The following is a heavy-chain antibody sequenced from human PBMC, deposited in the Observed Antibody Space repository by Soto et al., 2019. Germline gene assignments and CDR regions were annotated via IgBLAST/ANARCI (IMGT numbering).Heavy chain of an antibody. CDR3: ARDVDGYNFGPFDY. D-gene: IGHD5-12*01. Sequence: PGGSLRLSCAASGFTFSSYSMNWVRQAPGKGLEWVSFISSGSSNIYYADSVKGRFTISRDNAKNSLCLQMNSLRAEDMAVYYCARDVDGYNFGPFDYWGQGTLVTVSS. CDR2: ISSGSSNI. CDR1: GFTFSSYS. J-gene: IGHJ4*02. V-gene: IGHV3-21*01.